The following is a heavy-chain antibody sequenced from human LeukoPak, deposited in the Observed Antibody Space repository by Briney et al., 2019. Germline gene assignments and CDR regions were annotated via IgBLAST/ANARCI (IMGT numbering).Heavy chain of an antibody. J-gene: IGHJ6*02. V-gene: IGHV3-30*03. CDR3: ARDPSSYDILTGYYYYYGMDV. CDR2: ISYDGSNK. D-gene: IGHD3-9*01. CDR1: GFTFSSYG. Sequence: GGSLRLSCAASGFTFSSYGMNWVRQAPGKGLEWVAVISYDGSNKYYADSVKGRFTISRDNSKNTLYLQMNSLRAEDTAVYYCARDPSSYDILTGYYYYYGMDVWGQGTTVTVSS.